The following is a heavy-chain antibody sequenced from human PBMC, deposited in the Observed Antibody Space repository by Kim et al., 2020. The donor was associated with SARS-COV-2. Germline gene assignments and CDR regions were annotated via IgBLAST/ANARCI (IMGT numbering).Heavy chain of an antibody. V-gene: IGHV3-20*04. Sequence: GGSLRLSCAASGFTFDDYGMNWVRQAPGKGLQWVSGINWNGGSTGYADSVKGRFTISRDNAKNSLYLQMNSLRAEDTALYYCASFDYGDYSGYYDMDVWGQGNRVTGSS. CDR1: GFTFDDYG. D-gene: IGHD4-17*01. CDR2: INWNGGST. CDR3: ASFDYGDYSGYYDMDV. J-gene: IGHJ6*02.